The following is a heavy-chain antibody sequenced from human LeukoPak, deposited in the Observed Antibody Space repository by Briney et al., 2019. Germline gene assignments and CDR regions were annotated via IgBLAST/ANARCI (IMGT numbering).Heavy chain of an antibody. CDR1: GFTFNSYW. CDR3: ARDQSFFPTAYYYYGMDV. Sequence: GGSLRLSCAASGFTFNSYWMHWVRKAPGKGLVWVSRINSDGSSTSYADSVKGRFTISRDNAKNTLYLQMNSLRAEDTAVYYCARDQSFFPTAYYYYGMDVWGQGTTVTVSS. CDR2: INSDGSST. D-gene: IGHD1-14*01. V-gene: IGHV3-74*01. J-gene: IGHJ6*02.